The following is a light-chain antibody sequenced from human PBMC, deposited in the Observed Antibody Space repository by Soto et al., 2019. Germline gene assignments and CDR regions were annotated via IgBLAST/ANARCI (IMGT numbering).Light chain of an antibody. CDR3: MQALQTPVYT. Sequence: DIVMTQSPLSLPVTPGEPASISCRSSQSLLHSNGYNYLDWYLQKPGQSPQLLIYLGSNRASGVPDMVSGSGSCTAFTLKISRVEDEDVGVYYCMQALQTPVYTFGQGTQLQIK. J-gene: IGKJ2*01. CDR1: QSLLHSNGYNY. V-gene: IGKV2-28*01. CDR2: LGS.